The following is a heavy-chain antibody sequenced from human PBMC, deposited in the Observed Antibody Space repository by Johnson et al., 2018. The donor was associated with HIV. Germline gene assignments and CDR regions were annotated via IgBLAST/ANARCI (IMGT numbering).Heavy chain of an antibody. CDR1: GFTFSSYA. CDR2: ISYDGSNK. J-gene: IGHJ3*02. V-gene: IGHV3-30*14. CDR3: ARDDSSSNGRAFDI. Sequence: QVQLVESGGGVVQPGRSLRLSCAASGFTFSSYAMHWVRQAPGKGLEWVAVISYDGSNKYYADSVKGRFTISRDNSKNTLYLQMGSLRAEDMAVYYCARDDSSSNGRAFDIWGQGTMVTVSS. D-gene: IGHD6-6*01.